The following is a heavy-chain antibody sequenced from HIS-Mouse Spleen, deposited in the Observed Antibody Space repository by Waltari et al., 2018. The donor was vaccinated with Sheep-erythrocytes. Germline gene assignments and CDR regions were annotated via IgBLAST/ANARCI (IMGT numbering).Heavy chain of an antibody. J-gene: IGHJ3*02. D-gene: IGHD3-22*01. CDR3: ARISSSDYYESSGYYDSDAFDI. CDR1: GGSISSYY. CDR2: IHYSGST. V-gene: IGHV4-59*08. Sequence: QVQLQESGPGLVKPSETLSLTCSASGGSISSYYWSWTRPPPGKGLEWIGYIHYSGSTNYNPTRKSRVTISVDTSKNQFSLKLSSVAAADTAVYCCARISSSDYYESSGYYDSDAFDIWGQVTMVTVAS.